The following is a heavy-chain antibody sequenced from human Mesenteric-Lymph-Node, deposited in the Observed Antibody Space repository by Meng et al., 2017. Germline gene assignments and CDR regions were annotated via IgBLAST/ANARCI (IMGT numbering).Heavy chain of an antibody. CDR1: GFTFSSYW. CDR3: AREGSVTTDY. V-gene: IGHV3-74*01. D-gene: IGHD4-17*01. Sequence: EVQLVESGGGLVQPGGSLRLSCAASGFTFSSYWMHWVRQAPGKGLVWVSRIKPDGSLIDYADSVKGRFTISRDNAKNTLYLQMNSLTAEDTAVYYCAREGSVTTDYWGQGTLVTVSS. CDR2: IKPDGSLI. J-gene: IGHJ4*02.